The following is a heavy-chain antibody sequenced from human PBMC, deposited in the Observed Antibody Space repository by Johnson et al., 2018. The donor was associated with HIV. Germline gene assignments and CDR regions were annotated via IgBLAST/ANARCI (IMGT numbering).Heavy chain of an antibody. CDR2: INWNGDST. Sequence: VQLVESGGGVVQPGRSLRLSCAASGFTFSSYAMHWVRQAPGKGLEWVSGINWNGDSTGYAASVKGRFTISRDNAKNSLYLQMNSLRAEDTAFYYCARFGRGGSHAFDIWGQGTMVTVSS. J-gene: IGHJ3*02. V-gene: IGHV3-20*04. CDR3: ARFGRGGSHAFDI. D-gene: IGHD5-24*01. CDR1: GFTFSSYA.